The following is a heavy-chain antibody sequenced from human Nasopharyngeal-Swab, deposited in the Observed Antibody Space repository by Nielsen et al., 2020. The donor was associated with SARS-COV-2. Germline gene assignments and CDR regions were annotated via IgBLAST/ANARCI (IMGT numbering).Heavy chain of an antibody. J-gene: IGHJ6*02. Sequence: GGSLRLSCAASGFTFSSYAMSWVRQAPGKGLEWVSYISSSSSTIYYADSVKGRFTISRDNAKNSLYLQMNSLRDEDTAVYYCAREYYDFWSGYIDYYYGMDVWGQGTTVTVSS. V-gene: IGHV3-48*02. CDR3: AREYYDFWSGYIDYYYGMDV. D-gene: IGHD3-3*01. CDR2: ISSSSSTI. CDR1: GFTFSSYA.